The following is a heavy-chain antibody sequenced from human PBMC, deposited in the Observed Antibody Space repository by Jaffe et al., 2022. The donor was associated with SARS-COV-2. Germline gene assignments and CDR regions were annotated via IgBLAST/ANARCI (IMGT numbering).Heavy chain of an antibody. V-gene: IGHV4-39*01. J-gene: IGHJ3*02. CDR1: GGSISSSSYY. CDR3: ARALTSDAFDI. Sequence: QLQLQESGPGLVKPSETLSLTCTVSGGSISSSSYYWGWIRQPPGKGLEWIGSIYYSGSTYYNPSLKSRVTISVDTSKNQFSLKLSSVTAADTAVYYCARALTSDAFDIWGQGTMVTVSS. CDR2: IYYSGST.